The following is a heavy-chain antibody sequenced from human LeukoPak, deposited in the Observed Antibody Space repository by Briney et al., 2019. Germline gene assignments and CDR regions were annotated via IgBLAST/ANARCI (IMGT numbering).Heavy chain of an antibody. CDR3: ARLGQYSYGPIDY. CDR1: GGFISSSSYY. Sequence: SETLSLTCTVSGGFISSSSYYWGWIRQPPGKGLEWIGSIYYSGSTYYNPSLKSRVTISVDTSKNQFPLKLSSVTAADTAVYYCARLGQYSYGPIDYWGQGTLVTVSS. D-gene: IGHD5-18*01. V-gene: IGHV4-39*01. J-gene: IGHJ4*02. CDR2: IYYSGST.